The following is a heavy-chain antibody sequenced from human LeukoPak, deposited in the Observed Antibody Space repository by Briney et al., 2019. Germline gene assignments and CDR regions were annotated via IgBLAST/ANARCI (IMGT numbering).Heavy chain of an antibody. CDR1: GYTFTGCY. Sequence: ASVKVSCKASGYTFTGCYMHWVRQAPGQGLEWMGWINPNSGGTNYAQKFQGRVTMTRDTSISTAYMELSRLRSDDTAVYYCATVALPAAIMGGTRNFDYWGQGTLVSVSS. V-gene: IGHV1-2*02. CDR2: INPNSGGT. J-gene: IGHJ4*02. D-gene: IGHD2-2*02. CDR3: ATVALPAAIMGGTRNFDY.